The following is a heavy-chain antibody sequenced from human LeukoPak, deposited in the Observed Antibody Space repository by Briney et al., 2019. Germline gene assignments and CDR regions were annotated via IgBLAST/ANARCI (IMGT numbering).Heavy chain of an antibody. J-gene: IGHJ4*02. D-gene: IGHD1-26*01. CDR3: ARSLSGSYYGIDY. CDR2: ISSIGSTT. V-gene: IGHV3-11*04. Sequence: GGSLRLSCAASGFTYSDYYMSWIRQAPGKGLEWVSYISSIGSTTFYADSVKGRFTISRDNAKNSLYLQMSSLRAEDTAVYYCARSLSGSYYGIDYWGQGTLVTVSS. CDR1: GFTYSDYY.